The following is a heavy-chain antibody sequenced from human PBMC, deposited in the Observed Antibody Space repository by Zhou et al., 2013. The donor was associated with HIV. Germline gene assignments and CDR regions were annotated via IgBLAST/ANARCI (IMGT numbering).Heavy chain of an antibody. D-gene: IGHD3-22*01. CDR2: IIPSSGTV. CDR3: ARDKGFFDSGGYPFFDY. CDR1: GGTFSSYA. Sequence: QVQLVQSGAEVKKPGSSVKVSCKASGGTFSSYAISWVRHAPGQGLEWMGGIIPSSGTVNFAQKFQDRVILTADASTSTVYMDLSRLTSEDTAVYYCARDKGFFDSGGYPFFDYWGQGTQVTVSS. V-gene: IGHV1-69*12. J-gene: IGHJ4*02.